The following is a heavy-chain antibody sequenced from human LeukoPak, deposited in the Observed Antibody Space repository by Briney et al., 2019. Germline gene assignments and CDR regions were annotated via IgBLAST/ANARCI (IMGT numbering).Heavy chain of an antibody. J-gene: IGHJ5*02. D-gene: IGHD5-12*01. CDR1: GYTFTSYY. V-gene: IGHV1-46*01. Sequence: GASVKVSCKASGYTFTSYYMHWVRQAPGQGLEWMGIINPSGGSTSYAQKFQGRVTMTRDTSTSTVYMELSSLRSEDTAVYYCARSFFGWLRGDYNWFDPWGQGTLVTVSS. CDR2: INPSGGST. CDR3: ARSFFGWLRGDYNWFDP.